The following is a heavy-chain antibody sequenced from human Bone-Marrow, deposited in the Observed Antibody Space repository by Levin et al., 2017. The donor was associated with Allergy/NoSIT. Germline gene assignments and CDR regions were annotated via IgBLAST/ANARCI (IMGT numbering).Heavy chain of an antibody. CDR1: GYTFILHG. CDR3: ARVTYYDSSGYYDP. V-gene: IGHV1-18*01. D-gene: IGHD3-22*01. Sequence: ASVMVSCKASGYTFILHGISWIRQAPGQGLEWMGWISAYNGNTDYAPKFQDRVTMTTDTSTETVYMELRSLRSDDTAIYYCARVTYYDSSGYYDPWGRGTQVTVSS. CDR2: ISAYNGNT. J-gene: IGHJ5*02.